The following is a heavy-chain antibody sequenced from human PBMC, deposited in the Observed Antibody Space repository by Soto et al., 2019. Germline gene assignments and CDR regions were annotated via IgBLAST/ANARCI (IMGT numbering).Heavy chain of an antibody. D-gene: IGHD4-4*01. J-gene: IGHJ5*02. CDR3: ARETDHYSNYEGWFDP. Sequence: GGSLRLSCAASGFTFSSYGMHWVRQAPGKGLEWVAVIWYDGSNKYYADSVKGRFTISRDNSKNTLYLQMNSLRAEDTAVYYCARETDHYSNYEGWFDPWGQGTLVTVSS. V-gene: IGHV3-33*01. CDR1: GFTFSSYG. CDR2: IWYDGSNK.